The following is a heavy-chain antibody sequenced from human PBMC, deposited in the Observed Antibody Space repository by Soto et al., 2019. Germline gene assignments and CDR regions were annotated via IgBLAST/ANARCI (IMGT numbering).Heavy chain of an antibody. CDR1: GFNFNNAW. V-gene: IGHV3-15*07. CDR2: FKPGTDGETT. Sequence: GGSLRLSCTASGFNFNNAWMNWVRQAPGKGLEWVGRFKPGTDGETTDYAAPVKGRFTVSGDDSKTMLFLQINSLKTEDTGVYYCSLDYADYWGQGTLVTVSS. J-gene: IGHJ4*02. CDR3: SLDYADY.